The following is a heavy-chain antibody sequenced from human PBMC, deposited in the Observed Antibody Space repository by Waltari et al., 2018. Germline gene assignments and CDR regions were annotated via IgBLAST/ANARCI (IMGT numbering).Heavy chain of an antibody. J-gene: IGHJ4*02. D-gene: IGHD3-9*01. V-gene: IGHV3-30*02. CDR1: GFTLSSYG. Sequence: QVQLVESGGGVVQPGGSLRLSCAASGFTLSSYGMDWVRPAPGKGLEWGGFLMADGTTHYYADSVKGRLTISRDSSKNTLYLQMNSLRPEDTAVYYCARGTDYCFDSWGQGTLVTVSS. CDR3: ARGTDYCFDS. CDR2: LMADGTTH.